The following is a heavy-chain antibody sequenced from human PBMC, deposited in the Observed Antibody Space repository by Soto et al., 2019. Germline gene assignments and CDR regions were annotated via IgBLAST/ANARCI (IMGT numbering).Heavy chain of an antibody. J-gene: IGHJ5*02. Sequence: SDTLSLTCTVSRGSIYTGGYYWTWIRQHPGKALEWIGYIYVSGSTYYNPSLKSRVAISIDTSKNQFSLKLNSVSAADTAVYYCARARSGTYYNPAWFDPWGQGALVTVSS. CDR2: IYVSGST. CDR1: RGSIYTGGYY. CDR3: ARARSGTYYNPAWFDP. D-gene: IGHD3-10*01. V-gene: IGHV4-31*03.